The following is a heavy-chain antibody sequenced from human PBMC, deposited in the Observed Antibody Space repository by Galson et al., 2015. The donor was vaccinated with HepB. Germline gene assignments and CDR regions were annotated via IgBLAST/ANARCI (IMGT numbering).Heavy chain of an antibody. CDR3: ARPRRVARCSGGSCYSPQYYYYYGMDV. V-gene: IGHV1-69*13. J-gene: IGHJ6*02. CDR2: IIPIFGTV. D-gene: IGHD2-15*01. CDR1: GGTFSSYA. Sequence: SVKVSCKASGGTFSSYAISWVRQAPGQGLEWMGGIIPIFGTVNYAQKFQGRVTITADESTSTAYMELSSLRSEDTAVYYCARPRRVARCSGGSCYSPQYYYYYGMDVWGQGTSVTVSS.